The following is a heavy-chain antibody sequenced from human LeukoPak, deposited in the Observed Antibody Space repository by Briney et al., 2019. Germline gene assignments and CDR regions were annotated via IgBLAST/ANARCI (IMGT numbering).Heavy chain of an antibody. Sequence: SETLSLTCTVSGGSIGSGDYYWSWIRQPPGKGLEWIGYIYYSGSTSYNPSLKSRVSISLDTSKNQFSLKLSSVTTADTAVYSCVRGFDGHNAFDIWGQGTMVTVSS. J-gene: IGHJ3*02. CDR1: GGSIGSGDYY. V-gene: IGHV4-30-4*08. CDR2: IYYSGST. CDR3: VRGFDGHNAFDI. D-gene: IGHD3-9*01.